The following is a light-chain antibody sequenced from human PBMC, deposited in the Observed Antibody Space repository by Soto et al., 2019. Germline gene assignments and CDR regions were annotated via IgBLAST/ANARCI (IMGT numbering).Light chain of an antibody. J-gene: IGKJ1*01. CDR1: ESVNRK. Sequence: EILLTQYPATLSVSPGERAPLSCGASESVNRKLAWYQQKPGQAPRLLIYGASTRATGVPARFSGSGSGTEFTLTIGSLKSEDFSVYYCQQYNKWHTRTFGHGTKVDIK. CDR3: QQYNKWHTRT. CDR2: GAS. V-gene: IGKV3-15*01.